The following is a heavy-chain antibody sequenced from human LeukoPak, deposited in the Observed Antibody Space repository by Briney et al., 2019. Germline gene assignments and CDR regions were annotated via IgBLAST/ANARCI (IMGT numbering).Heavy chain of an antibody. CDR2: IRYDGSNK. CDR3: AKELYPRRNWNDGGFDY. V-gene: IGHV3-30*02. J-gene: IGHJ4*01. Sequence: PGGSLRLSCAASGFTFSSYGMHWVRQAPGKGLEWVAFIRYDGSNKYYADYVKGRFTISRDNSKNTLYLQMNSLRAEDTAVYYCAKELYPRRNWNDGGFDYWGHGTLVTVSS. D-gene: IGHD1-1*01. CDR1: GFTFSSYG.